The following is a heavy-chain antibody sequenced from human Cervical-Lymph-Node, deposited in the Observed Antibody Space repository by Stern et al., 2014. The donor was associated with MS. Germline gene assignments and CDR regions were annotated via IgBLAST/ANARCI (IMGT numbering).Heavy chain of an antibody. Sequence: QLQLQESGPGLVKPSQTLSLTCIVSGDSISSGSFYWNWIRQPAGKGLEWIGRIYSSGSTNYNPYLKSRVTLSGDTSQNQFSLKVISMTAADTAVYYCARETGGYTYGDTDFFDYWGQGALVTVSS. CDR1: GDSISSGSFY. D-gene: IGHD5-18*01. CDR3: ARETGGYTYGDTDFFDY. J-gene: IGHJ4*02. V-gene: IGHV4-61*02. CDR2: IYSSGST.